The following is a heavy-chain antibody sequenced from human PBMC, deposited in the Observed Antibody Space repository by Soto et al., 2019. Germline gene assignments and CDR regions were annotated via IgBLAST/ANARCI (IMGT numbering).Heavy chain of an antibody. CDR1: GFTFSSHA. CDR3: ARDPGYSNYDFDY. V-gene: IGHV3-33*01. J-gene: IGHJ4*02. D-gene: IGHD5-12*01. Sequence: QVQLVESGGGVVQPGRSLRLSCVASGFTFSSHAMHWVRQAPGKGLEWVAVIWYDGSKKYYADSVKGRFTVARDDSKNTLYLQMNSLRVEDTAVCYCARDPGYSNYDFDYWGQGTLVTVSP. CDR2: IWYDGSKK.